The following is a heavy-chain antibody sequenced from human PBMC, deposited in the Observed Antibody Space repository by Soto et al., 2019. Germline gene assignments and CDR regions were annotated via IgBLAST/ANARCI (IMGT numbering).Heavy chain of an antibody. D-gene: IGHD6-13*01. CDR1: GFTFSNYW. CDR2: VNNDGTDT. J-gene: IGHJ6*02. Sequence: EVQLVESGGGLVQPGGSLRLSCAASGFTFSNYWMYWVRQAPGKGLVWVSRVNNDGTDTTHADSVKGRFTISRDNAENTLYLQMNSLRAEDTAVYYCARGGLQHALDVWGQGSTVAVSS. CDR3: ARGGLQHALDV. V-gene: IGHV3-74*03.